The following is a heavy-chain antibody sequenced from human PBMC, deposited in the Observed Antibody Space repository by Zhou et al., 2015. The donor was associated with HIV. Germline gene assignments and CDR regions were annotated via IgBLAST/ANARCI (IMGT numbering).Heavy chain of an antibody. CDR3: ARSSVNHDDAFDL. Sequence: LVQSGTEVRKPGSSVKVSCKASGGTFSGSDISWVRQAPGQGLEWMGGITPMFDIHKYAQKFRARLTITVDKITDTAYMELSSLTSEDTAIYFCARSSVNHDDAFDLWGQGTNIIVSS. J-gene: IGHJ3*01. CDR1: GGTFSGSD. V-gene: IGHV1-69*17. D-gene: IGHD1-14*01. CDR2: ITPMFDIH.